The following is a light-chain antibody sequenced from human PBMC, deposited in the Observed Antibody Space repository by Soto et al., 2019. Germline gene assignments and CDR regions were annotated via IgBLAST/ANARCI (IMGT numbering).Light chain of an antibody. CDR3: QQYNSYWT. V-gene: IGKV1-5*01. CDR1: QSISSG. J-gene: IGKJ1*01. Sequence: IQMTQSPSSLSASVGDRVTITCRASQSISSGLAWYQEKTGKAPKLLIYDASSLESGVPSRFSGSGSGTEFTLTISSLQPDDFATYYCQQYNSYWTFGQGTKVDIK. CDR2: DAS.